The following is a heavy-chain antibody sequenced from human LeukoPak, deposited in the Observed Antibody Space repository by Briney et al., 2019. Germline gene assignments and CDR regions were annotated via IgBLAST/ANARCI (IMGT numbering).Heavy chain of an antibody. D-gene: IGHD2-2*01. J-gene: IGHJ4*02. Sequence: ASVKVSCKASGYTFTSYDINWVRQTTGQGLEWMGWINPNSDNTGYPQKFQGRVTITWNTSISTTYMELSSLRSEDTAVYYCARDRGGIVVVPAATFDYWGQGTLVTVSS. CDR2: INPNSDNT. V-gene: IGHV1-8*03. CDR1: GYTFTSYD. CDR3: ARDRGGIVVVPAATFDY.